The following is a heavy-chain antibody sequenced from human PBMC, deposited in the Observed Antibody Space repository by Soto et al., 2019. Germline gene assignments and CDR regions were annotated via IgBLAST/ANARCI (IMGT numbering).Heavy chain of an antibody. CDR1: LVSISSGNW. CDR3: ANKNVPTPGNY. J-gene: IGHJ4*02. D-gene: IGHD2-2*01. Sequence: QVQLQESGPGLVEPSGTLSLTCAVSLVSISSGNWWSWVRQPPGRGLEYIGEISHSGATNYNPSRASGLTITLDASKNQFSLQLTSVTAADAAVYYCANKNVPTPGNYWGQGTLVIVSS. CDR2: ISHSGAT. V-gene: IGHV4-4*02.